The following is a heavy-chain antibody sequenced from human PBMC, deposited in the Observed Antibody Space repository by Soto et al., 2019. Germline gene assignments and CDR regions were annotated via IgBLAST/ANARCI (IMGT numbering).Heavy chain of an antibody. CDR3: ARATVMITFGGVIDYYYYYYGMDV. V-gene: IGHV1-69*13. J-gene: IGHJ6*02. Sequence: ASVKVSCKASGGTFSSYAISWVRQAPGQGLEWMGGIIPIFGTANYAQKFQGRVTITADESTSTAYMELSSLRSEDTAVYYCARATVMITFGGVIDYYYYYYGMDVWGQGTTVTVSS. D-gene: IGHD3-16*02. CDR2: IIPIFGTA. CDR1: GGTFSSYA.